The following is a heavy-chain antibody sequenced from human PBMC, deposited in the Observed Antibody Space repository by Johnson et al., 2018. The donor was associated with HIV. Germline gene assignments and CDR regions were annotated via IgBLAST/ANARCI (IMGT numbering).Heavy chain of an antibody. J-gene: IGHJ3*02. V-gene: IGHV3-30*18. CDR2: ISNDGRDK. CDR1: GFSFRSYG. Sequence: VQLVESGGGVVQPGRSLRLSCAAAGFSFRSYGMHWVRQAPGKGLEWVAVISNDGRDKYYADSVKGRFTISRDNSKKTLYLQMNSLRAEDTAVYYCAKGEYYDFWSGYYDAFDIWGQGTMVTVSA. CDR3: AKGEYYDFWSGYYDAFDI. D-gene: IGHD3-3*01.